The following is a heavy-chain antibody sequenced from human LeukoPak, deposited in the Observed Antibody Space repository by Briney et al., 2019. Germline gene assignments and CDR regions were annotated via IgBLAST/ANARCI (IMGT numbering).Heavy chain of an antibody. J-gene: IGHJ4*02. CDR3: AATGYSSSWYSGDYFDY. CDR2: IVVGSGNT. CDR1: GFTFTSSA. Sequence: SVKVSCKASGFTFTSSAMQWVRQARGQRLEWIGWIVVGSGNTNYAQKFQERVTITRDMSTSTAYMELSSLRSEDTAVYYCAATGYSSSWYSGDYFDYWGQGTLVTVSS. D-gene: IGHD6-13*01. V-gene: IGHV1-58*02.